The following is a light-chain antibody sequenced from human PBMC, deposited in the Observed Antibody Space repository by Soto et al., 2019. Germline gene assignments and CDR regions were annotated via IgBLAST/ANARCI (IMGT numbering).Light chain of an antibody. J-gene: IGKJ2*01. CDR1: QHISTW. CDR3: QQANSFPYT. Sequence: DIQMTQSPSSMSASVGDRVIITCRASQHISTWLAWYQQKPGRAPNLLIYSASSLQSGVPLRFSGSGSGTDFTLTISSLQPEDFVTYYCQQANSFPYTFGQGTKLEI. CDR2: SAS. V-gene: IGKV1-12*01.